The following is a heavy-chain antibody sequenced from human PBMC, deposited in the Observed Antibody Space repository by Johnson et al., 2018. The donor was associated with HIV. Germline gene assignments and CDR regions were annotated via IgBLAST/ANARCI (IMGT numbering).Heavy chain of an antibody. CDR3: ARLPSWRGAFDI. V-gene: IGHV3-13*01. CDR1: GFTFSSYA. D-gene: IGHD3-10*01. CDR2: IGTAGDT. Sequence: EVQLVESGGGVVQPGRSLRLSCAASGFTFSSYAMHWVRQAPGKGLEWVSAIGTAGDTYYPGSVKGRFTISRENAKNSLYLQMNSLRAGDTAVYYCARLPSWRGAFDIWGQGTMVTVSS. J-gene: IGHJ3*02.